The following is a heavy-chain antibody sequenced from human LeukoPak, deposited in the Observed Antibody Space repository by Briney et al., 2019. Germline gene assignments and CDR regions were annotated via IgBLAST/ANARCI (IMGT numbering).Heavy chain of an antibody. V-gene: IGHV3-64*01. Sequence: GGSLRLSCAASGFTFSSSAMHWVRQAPGKGLAYVSTISTNEITTYYANSVKGRFTISRDNSKNTLYLQMGSLRAEDMAVYYCARGAPHCSKTSCYSYYYGMDVWGQGTTVTVSS. D-gene: IGHD2-2*01. CDR1: GFTFSSSA. CDR2: ISTNEITT. CDR3: ARGAPHCSKTSCYSYYYGMDV. J-gene: IGHJ6*02.